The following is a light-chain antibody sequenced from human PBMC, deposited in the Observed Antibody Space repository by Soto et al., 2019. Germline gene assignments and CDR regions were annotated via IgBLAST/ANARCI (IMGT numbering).Light chain of an antibody. J-gene: IGLJ1*01. CDR3: SSHAGNNDFV. V-gene: IGLV2-8*01. CDR2: EVN. CDR1: SSVY. Sequence: QSALTQPPSASGSPGQSVTISCTGTSSVYVSWYQQHPVKAPKLIIYEVNKRPSGVPDRFSGSKSGNTASLTVSRLQADDEADYYCSSHAGNNDFVFGTGTKLTVL.